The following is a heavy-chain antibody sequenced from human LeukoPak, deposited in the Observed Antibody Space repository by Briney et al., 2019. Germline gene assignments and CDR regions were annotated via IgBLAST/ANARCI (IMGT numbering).Heavy chain of an antibody. J-gene: IGHJ6*03. CDR2: ISGSGGST. D-gene: IGHD6-13*01. CDR1: GFTFSSYA. V-gene: IGHV3-23*01. Sequence: GGPLRLSCAASGFTFSSYAMSWVRQAPGKGLEWVSAISGSGGSTYYADSVKGRFTISRDNSKNTLYLQMNSLRAEDTAVYYCAKGGYSSSTGRIRYYYYYYMDVWGKGTTVTVSS. CDR3: AKGGYSSSTGRIRYYYYYYMDV.